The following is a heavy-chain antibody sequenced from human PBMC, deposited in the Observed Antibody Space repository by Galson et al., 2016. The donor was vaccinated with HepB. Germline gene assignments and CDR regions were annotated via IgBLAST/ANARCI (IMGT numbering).Heavy chain of an antibody. Sequence: SLRLSCAASGFTFSDRYMDWVRQAPGKGLEWVGRSRNKANSYTTEYAASVKGRLTISRDDSKNSAYLQMNSLKTEDTAVYFCARDGRGYGDYISYYMDVWGKGTTVTVSS. J-gene: IGHJ6*04. V-gene: IGHV3-72*01. CDR3: ARDGRGYGDYISYYMDV. CDR1: GFTFSDRY. D-gene: IGHD4-17*01. CDR2: SRNKANSYTT.